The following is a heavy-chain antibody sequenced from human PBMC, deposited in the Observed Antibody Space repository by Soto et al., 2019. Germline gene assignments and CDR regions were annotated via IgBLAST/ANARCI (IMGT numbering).Heavy chain of an antibody. V-gene: IGHV6-1*01. Sequence: SQTLSLTCAISGDSVSGNSAAWNWIRQSPSRGLEWLGRTYYRSKWYYEYAVSVKSRITINPDTSKNQFSLQLNSVTPRDTAVYYCARQLRYCSGGSCYNSFDPWGQGTLVTVSS. CDR3: ARQLRYCSGGSCYNSFDP. CDR1: GDSVSGNSAA. D-gene: IGHD2-15*01. J-gene: IGHJ5*02. CDR2: TYYRSKWYY.